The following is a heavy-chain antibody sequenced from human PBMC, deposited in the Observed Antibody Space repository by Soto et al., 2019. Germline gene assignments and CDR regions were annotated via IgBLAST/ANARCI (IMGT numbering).Heavy chain of an antibody. J-gene: IGHJ4*02. CDR2: ITFDGGSK. CDR1: GFNFSNYA. CDR3: AKDMYSGYAIAVFDF. D-gene: IGHD5-12*01. Sequence: GGSLRLSCVASGFNFSNYALHWVRRTPGKGLEWVSLITFDGGSKFYGDSVKGRFAISRDNSKNTLYLQMKSLRPEDTAVYYCAKDMYSGYAIAVFDFWGQGTPVTVSS. V-gene: IGHV3-30*02.